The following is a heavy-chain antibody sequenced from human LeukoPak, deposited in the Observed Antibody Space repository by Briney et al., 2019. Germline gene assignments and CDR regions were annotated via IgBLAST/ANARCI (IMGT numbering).Heavy chain of an antibody. Sequence: PGGSLRLSCAASGFTFINYAMSWVRQAPGKGLEWVSGITGRGGGSKYAAFVKGRFTISRDSATNTLYLQINSLRVEDTAIYYCAKDVVSSGWFSHLFDSWGRGTLVTVSS. CDR3: AKDVVSSGWFSHLFDS. J-gene: IGHJ4*02. D-gene: IGHD6-19*01. V-gene: IGHV3-23*01. CDR2: ITGRGGGS. CDR1: GFTFINYA.